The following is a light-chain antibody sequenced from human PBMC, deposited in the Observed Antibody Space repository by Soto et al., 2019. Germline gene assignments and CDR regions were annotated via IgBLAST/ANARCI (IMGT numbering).Light chain of an antibody. CDR3: CSYTGTYTYV. Sequence: QSALPQHRSVSGSPGQSVTISCTGTSSDVGGYNYVSWYQQHPGEAPKLLIYDVSRRPSGVPDRFSGSMSGNTASLTISGLQAEDEADYYCCSYTGTYTYVFGTGTKVTVL. J-gene: IGLJ1*01. V-gene: IGLV2-11*01. CDR1: SSDVGGYNY. CDR2: DVS.